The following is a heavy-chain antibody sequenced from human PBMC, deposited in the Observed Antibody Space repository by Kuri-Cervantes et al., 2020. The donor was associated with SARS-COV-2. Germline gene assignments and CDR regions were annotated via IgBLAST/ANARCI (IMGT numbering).Heavy chain of an antibody. J-gene: IGHJ4*02. V-gene: IGHV4-34*01. CDR1: GGSFSGYY. D-gene: IGHD2/OR15-2a*01. CDR2: INHSGST. CDR3: ARAVKRFDY. Sequence: SQTLSLTCAVYGGSFSGYYWSWIRQPPGKGLEWIGEINHSGSTNYNPSLKSRVTISVGTSKNQFSLKLSSVTAADTAVYYCARAVKRFDYWGQGTLVTVSS.